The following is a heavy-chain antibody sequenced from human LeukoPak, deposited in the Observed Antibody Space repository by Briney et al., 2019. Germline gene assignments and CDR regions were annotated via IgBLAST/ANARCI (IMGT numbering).Heavy chain of an antibody. J-gene: IGHJ4*02. CDR3: ARAFDTGFDY. Sequence: PGGSLRPSCVASAFTFSTYWMHWVRQAPGKLLVWVSRINSDGSSTSYADSVKGRFTISRDTAKNTLYLQMNSLGAEDTAVYYCARAFDTGFDYWGEGTLVNVSS. V-gene: IGHV3-74*01. D-gene: IGHD3-9*01. CDR1: AFTFSTYW. CDR2: INSDGSST.